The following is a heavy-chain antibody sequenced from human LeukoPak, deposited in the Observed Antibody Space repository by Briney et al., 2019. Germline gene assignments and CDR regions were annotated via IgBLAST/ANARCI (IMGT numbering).Heavy chain of an antibody. CDR3: ARGALGCSGGSCFFG. V-gene: IGHV4-39*07. Sequence: SETLSLTCTVSGGSISSYYWGWIRQPPGKGLEWIGNIYYNGRTYYSPSLKSRGTISVDTSNNQFSLKLSSVTAADTAVYYCARGALGCSGGSCFFGWGQGTLVTVSS. CDR1: GGSISSYY. CDR2: IYYNGRT. J-gene: IGHJ4*02. D-gene: IGHD2-15*01.